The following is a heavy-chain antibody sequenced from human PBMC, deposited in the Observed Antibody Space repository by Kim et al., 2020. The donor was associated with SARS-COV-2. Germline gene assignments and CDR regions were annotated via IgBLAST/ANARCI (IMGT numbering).Heavy chain of an antibody. Sequence: GGSLRLSCAASGFTFSRYAMTWVRQAPGKGLEWVSTISVSGSNIYYTDSVEGRYTISRDNSKNTLYLQISILRAEDSAVYYCAKEAEQRSSWVTYMYVWG. CDR3: AKEAEQRSSWVTYMYV. D-gene: IGHD6-13*01. V-gene: IGHV3-23*01. J-gene: IGHJ6*01. CDR1: GFTFSRYA. CDR2: ISVSGSNI.